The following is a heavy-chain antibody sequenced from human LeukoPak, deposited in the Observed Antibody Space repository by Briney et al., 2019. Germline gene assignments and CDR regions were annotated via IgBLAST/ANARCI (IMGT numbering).Heavy chain of an antibody. J-gene: IGHJ4*02. CDR2: IRYDGSNK. CDR1: GFTFSSYG. CDR3: AKDVSIAAPYFDY. Sequence: GGSLRLSCAASGFTFSSYGMLWVRQAPGKGLEWVAFIRYDGSNKYYADSVKGRFTISRDNSKNTLYLQMNSLRAEDTAVYYCAKDVSIAAPYFDYWGQGTLVTVSS. V-gene: IGHV3-30*02. D-gene: IGHD6-6*01.